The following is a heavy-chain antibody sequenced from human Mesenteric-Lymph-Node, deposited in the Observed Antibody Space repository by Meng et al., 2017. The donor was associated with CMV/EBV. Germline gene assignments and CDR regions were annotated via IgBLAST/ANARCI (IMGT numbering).Heavy chain of an antibody. CDR3: ARGEIVVVPAANGVFWYFDL. Sequence: SFGGYYWCWIRQPPGKGLEWIGELNHSGSTNYNPSLKSRVTISVDTSKNQFSLKLSSVTAADTAVYYCARGEIVVVPAANGVFWYFDLWGRGTLVTVSS. CDR1: SFGGYY. D-gene: IGHD2-2*01. V-gene: IGHV4-34*01. CDR2: LNHSGST. J-gene: IGHJ2*01.